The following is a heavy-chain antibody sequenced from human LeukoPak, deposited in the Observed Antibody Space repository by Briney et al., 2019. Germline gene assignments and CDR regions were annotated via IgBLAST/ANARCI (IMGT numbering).Heavy chain of an antibody. CDR2: IFHTGSA. CDR1: GYSISTGYF. D-gene: IGHD3-16*01. Sequence: SETLSLTCAVSGYSISTGYFWGWIRQSPGQGLEWIGSIFHTGSASYNPSLKSRATLSVDTSKNEFSLKLTSVSAADTAIYYCASPRGTYIDYWGQETLVIVSP. J-gene: IGHJ4*02. CDR3: ASPRGTYIDY. V-gene: IGHV4-38-2*01.